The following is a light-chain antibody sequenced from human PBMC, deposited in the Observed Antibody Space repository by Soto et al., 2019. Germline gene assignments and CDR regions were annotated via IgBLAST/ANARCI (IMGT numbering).Light chain of an antibody. CDR3: SSYTSSSTGIV. Sequence: QSALTQPASVSGSPGQSITISCTGTSSDVGGYNYVSWYQQHPGKAPKLMIYDVSNRPSGVSNRFSGSKSGNTASLTISGRQAEDEADYYCSSYTSSSTGIVFGTGTKLTVL. J-gene: IGLJ1*01. CDR2: DVS. CDR1: SSDVGGYNY. V-gene: IGLV2-14*01.